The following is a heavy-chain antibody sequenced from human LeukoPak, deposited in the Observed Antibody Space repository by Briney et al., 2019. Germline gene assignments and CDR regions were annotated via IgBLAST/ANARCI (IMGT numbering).Heavy chain of an antibody. CDR2: IWYDGSKK. Sequence: QPGRSLRLSCAASGFIFSSYGMHWVRQAPGKGLEWVALIWYDGSKKDYADSVKGRFTISRDNSKNTLYLQMNSLRAEDTALYYCAKDLISGGSCYNYWGQGTLVTVSS. CDR1: GFIFSSYG. CDR3: AKDLISGGSCYNY. D-gene: IGHD2-15*01. J-gene: IGHJ4*02. V-gene: IGHV3-33*06.